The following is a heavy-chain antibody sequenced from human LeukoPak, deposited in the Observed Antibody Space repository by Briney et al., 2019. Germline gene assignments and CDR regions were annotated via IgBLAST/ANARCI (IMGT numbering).Heavy chain of an antibody. CDR1: GFSFSSYN. V-gene: IGHV3-48*01. CDR3: ARDWRYYYDSSNYPTDAFDF. Sequence: GGSLRLSCAASGFSFSSYNMNWVRQAPGKRLEWVSYISSSSSTIYYADSVKGRFTISRDNGKNSLYLQMNNLRAEDTAVYYCARDWRYYYDSSNYPTDAFDFWGQGTMVTVSS. D-gene: IGHD3-22*01. CDR2: ISSSSSTI. J-gene: IGHJ3*01.